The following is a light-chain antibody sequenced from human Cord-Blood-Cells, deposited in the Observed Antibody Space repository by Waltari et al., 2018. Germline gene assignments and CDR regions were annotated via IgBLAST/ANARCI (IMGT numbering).Light chain of an antibody. J-gene: IGKJ4*01. CDR3: QQYYSTPLT. CDR2: WAT. CDR1: QSVLYSSNHKNY. V-gene: IGKV4-1*01. Sequence: DIVMTQSPDSLAVSLGERATINCKSSQSVLYSSNHKNYLAWYQQKPGPPPKLLLYWATTPGSGVPDPFSGSWSWTDFTLPIHSLQAEDVAGYYFQQYYSTPLTFCGGTKVEVK.